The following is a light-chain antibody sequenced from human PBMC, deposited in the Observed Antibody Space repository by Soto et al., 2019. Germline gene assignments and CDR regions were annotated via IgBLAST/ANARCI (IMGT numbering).Light chain of an antibody. Sequence: QSALTQPRSVSGSPGQSVTISCTGTSSDVGGYNYVSWYQQHPGKAPKLMIYDVSKRPSGVPDRFSGSKSGNTASLTISGIQAEDEADYYCCSYAGSYTPHVVFGGGTKVTVL. V-gene: IGLV2-11*01. J-gene: IGLJ2*01. CDR1: SSDVGGYNY. CDR3: CSYAGSYTPHVV. CDR2: DVS.